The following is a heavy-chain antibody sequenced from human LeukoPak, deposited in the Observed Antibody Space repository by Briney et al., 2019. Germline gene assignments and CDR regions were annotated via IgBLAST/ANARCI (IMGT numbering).Heavy chain of an antibody. CDR1: GYTFSNYY. CDR3: ARDEGSYSSYWYFNL. Sequence: ASVKVSCKASGYTFSNYYMHWVRQAPGQGFEWMGIINPLAGSTNHAQKFQGRLTMTRDTSTSTLYMELTSLRSEDTAVYYCARDEGSYSSYWYFNLWGRGTLVTVSS. J-gene: IGHJ2*01. V-gene: IGHV1-46*01. CDR2: INPLAGST. D-gene: IGHD1-26*01.